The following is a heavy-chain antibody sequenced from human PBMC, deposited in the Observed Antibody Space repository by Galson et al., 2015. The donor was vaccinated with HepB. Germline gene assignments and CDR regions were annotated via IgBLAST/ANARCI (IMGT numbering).Heavy chain of an antibody. Sequence: SVKVSCKASGYTFTSYYMHWVRQAPGQGLEWMGMINPSGGSTSFAQKSQGRVTMTTDTSTNTAYMELRSLRSDDTTVYYCARDIHSSFYYGGRTGAYFDYWGQGTLVTVSS. D-gene: IGHD3-22*01. CDR2: INPSGGST. J-gene: IGHJ4*02. CDR1: GYTFTSYY. V-gene: IGHV1-46*01. CDR3: ARDIHSSFYYGGRTGAYFDY.